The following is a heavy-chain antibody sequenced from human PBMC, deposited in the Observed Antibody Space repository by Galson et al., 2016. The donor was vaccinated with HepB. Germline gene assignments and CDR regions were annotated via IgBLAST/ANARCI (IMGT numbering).Heavy chain of an antibody. CDR3: AKEATFGMAHSFDY. CDR1: GFTFKNYW. Sequence: SLRLSCAGSGFTFKNYWISWVRQAPGKGLEWVANMKPDESEIYYADSLKGRFIILRDNARNPLYLQMYSLRAEDTAVYYCAKEATFGMAHSFDYWGQGSLVTVSS. J-gene: IGHJ4*02. CDR2: MKPDESEI. V-gene: IGHV3-7*03. D-gene: IGHD3-16*01.